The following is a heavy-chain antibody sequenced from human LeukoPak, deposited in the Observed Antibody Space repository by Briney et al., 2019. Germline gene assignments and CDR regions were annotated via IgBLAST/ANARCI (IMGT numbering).Heavy chain of an antibody. CDR3: ARGGYYYDSSGYYTFDY. J-gene: IGHJ4*02. D-gene: IGHD3-22*01. V-gene: IGHV4-61*05. CDR1: GASITNSLYF. CDR2: IYTSGST. Sequence: SETLSLTCTVSGASITNSLYFWGWIRKPPGKGLEWIGRIYTSGSTNYNPSLKSRVTMSVDTSKNQFSLKLSSVTAADTAVYYCARGGYYYDSSGYYTFDYWGQGTLVTVSS.